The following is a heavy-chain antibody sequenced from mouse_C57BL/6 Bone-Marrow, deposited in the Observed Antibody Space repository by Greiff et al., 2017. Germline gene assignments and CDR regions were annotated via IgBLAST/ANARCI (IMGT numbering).Heavy chain of an antibody. D-gene: IGHD2-3*01. CDR1: GFTFSDYG. J-gene: IGHJ3*01. CDR3: ARLGGYYGWFAY. CDR2: ISNLAYSI. Sequence: EVQVVESGGGLVQPGGSLKLSCAASGFTFSDYGMAWVRQAPRKGHEWVAFISNLAYSIYYADTVTGRFTISRETATDTLYLEMSSLRSEDTAMYYCARLGGYYGWFAYGGRGTLATVSA. V-gene: IGHV5-15*01.